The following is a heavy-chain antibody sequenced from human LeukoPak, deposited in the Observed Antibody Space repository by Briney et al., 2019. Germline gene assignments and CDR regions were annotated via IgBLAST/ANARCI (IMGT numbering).Heavy chain of an antibody. Sequence: SETLSLTCTVSGGTISSYYWSWIRLPPGKGLEGIRYIYYTGSTNSSPSLNSRITMSVDTSKNQYSLNLSSVTAADTDVYYCARVGSGEVRWGFDYWGQGTLVTVSS. CDR1: GGTISSYY. D-gene: IGHD2-15*01. J-gene: IGHJ4*02. CDR2: IYYTGST. V-gene: IGHV4-59*01. CDR3: ARVGSGEVRWGFDY.